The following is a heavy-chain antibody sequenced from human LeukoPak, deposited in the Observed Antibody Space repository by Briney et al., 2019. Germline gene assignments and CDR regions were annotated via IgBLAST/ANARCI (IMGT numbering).Heavy chain of an antibody. V-gene: IGHV3-7*01. J-gene: IGHJ6*03. D-gene: IGHD1-26*01. CDR1: GFTFSSYW. Sequence: GGSLRLSCAASGFTFSSYWMSWVRQAPGKGLEWVANIKQDGSEKYYVDSVKGRFTISRDNAKNSLYLQMNSLRAEDTAVYYCARDISYSGSYYALAHSYMDVWGKGTTVTVSS. CDR2: IKQDGSEK. CDR3: ARDISYSGSYYALAHSYMDV.